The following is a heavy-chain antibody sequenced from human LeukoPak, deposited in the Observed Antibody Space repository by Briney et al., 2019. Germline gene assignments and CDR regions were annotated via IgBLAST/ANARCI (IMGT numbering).Heavy chain of an antibody. CDR3: ARGYSSGWYYVDA. CDR1: GGPFNNFY. D-gene: IGHD6-19*01. J-gene: IGHJ6*03. CDR2: IYTTGST. V-gene: IGHV4-4*07. Sequence: SETLSLTCTVSGGPFNNFYWSWLRQSAGKGLEWIGRIYTTGSTNYNPSRKSRVSMSVDTSKNQFSLRLSSVTAADTAVYYCARGYSSGWYYVDAWGTGTTVTVSS.